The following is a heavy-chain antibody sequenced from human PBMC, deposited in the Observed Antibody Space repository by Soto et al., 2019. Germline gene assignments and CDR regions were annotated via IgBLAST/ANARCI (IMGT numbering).Heavy chain of an antibody. V-gene: IGHV3-74*01. CDR1: GFTFSYYW. J-gene: IGHJ5*02. D-gene: IGHD1-26*01. Sequence: PGGSLRLSCAASGFTFSYYWMHWVRQAPGKGLVWVSRIHSDGSSTTYADFVEGRFIISRDNARNTVDLQMNSVRVEDTAVYYCARGDRGAFDPWGQGTLVTVSS. CDR3: ARGDRGAFDP. CDR2: IHSDGSST.